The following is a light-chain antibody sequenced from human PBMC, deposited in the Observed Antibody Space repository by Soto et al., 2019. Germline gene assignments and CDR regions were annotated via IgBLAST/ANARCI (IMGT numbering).Light chain of an antibody. CDR3: SSYTSSSTLV. V-gene: IGLV2-14*01. CDR1: SSDVGGYNY. Sequence: QSALTQPASVSGSPGQSITISCTGTSSDVGGYNYVSWYQQHPGKAPKLMIYDVSNRPSGVSNRFSCSTSGNTASLTISGLQAEDEADYYCSSYTSSSTLVFGTGTKVTVL. J-gene: IGLJ1*01. CDR2: DVS.